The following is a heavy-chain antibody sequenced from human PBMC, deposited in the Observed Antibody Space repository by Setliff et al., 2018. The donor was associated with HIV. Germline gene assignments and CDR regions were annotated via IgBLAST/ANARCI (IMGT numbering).Heavy chain of an antibody. D-gene: IGHD3-22*01. J-gene: IGHJ4*02. Sequence: GGSLRLSCAASGFIFSSYAMHWVRQAPGKGLQWVAVISYDGSNKYYADSVKGRFTISRDNSKNTLYLQMNSLRAEDTALYYCAGGASFDKSGYYNAPLSFDYWGQGTLVTVSS. CDR2: ISYDGSNK. V-gene: IGHV3-30*04. CDR1: GFIFSSYA. CDR3: AGGASFDKSGYYNAPLSFDY.